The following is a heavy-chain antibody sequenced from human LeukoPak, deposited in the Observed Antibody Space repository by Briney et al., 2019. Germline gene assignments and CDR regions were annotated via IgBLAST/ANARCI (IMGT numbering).Heavy chain of an antibody. D-gene: IGHD2-15*01. CDR1: AGSIRSYY. CDR3: ARGAEVDYYYYYMDV. V-gene: IGHV4-59*01. Sequence: SETLSLTCTVSAGSIRSYYWSWIRQPPGKGLEWIGYIYYSGSTNYNPSLKSRVTISVDTSKNQFSLKLSSVTAADTAVYYCARGAEVDYYYYYMDVWGKGTTVTVSS. J-gene: IGHJ6*03. CDR2: IYYSGST.